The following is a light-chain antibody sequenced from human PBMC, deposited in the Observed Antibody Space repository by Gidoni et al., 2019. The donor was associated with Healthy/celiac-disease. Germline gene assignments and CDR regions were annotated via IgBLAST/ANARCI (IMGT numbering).Light chain of an antibody. Sequence: IVLTQSPGTLSLSPGERATLSCRASQSVSSSYLAWYQQKPGQAPRLLIYGASSMATGIPDRFSGSGSGTDFTLTISRLEPEDFAVYYCQQYGSSPQLTFGGGTKVEIK. CDR1: QSVSSSY. CDR2: GAS. CDR3: QQYGSSPQLT. J-gene: IGKJ4*01. V-gene: IGKV3-20*01.